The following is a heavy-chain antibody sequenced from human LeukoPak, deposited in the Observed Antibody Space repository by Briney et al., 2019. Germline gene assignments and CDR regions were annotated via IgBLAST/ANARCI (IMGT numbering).Heavy chain of an antibody. V-gene: IGHV3-21*01. CDR3: ARGLRSYNAFDI. D-gene: IGHD4-23*01. CDR1: GFTFSRYS. Sequence: GGSLRLSCAASGFTFSRYSMNWVRQAPGKGLEWVSSISSSSSDKHYAEPVKGRFTLSRDNAKNSLYLQMNSLRAEDTAVYYCARGLRSYNAFDIWGQGTMVTVSS. CDR2: ISSSSSDK. J-gene: IGHJ3*02.